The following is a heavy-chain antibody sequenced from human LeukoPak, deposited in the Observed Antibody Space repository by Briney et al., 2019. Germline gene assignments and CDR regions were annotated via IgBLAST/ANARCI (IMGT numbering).Heavy chain of an antibody. CDR3: ARRPPYSSGYYPRDRALATDFDF. V-gene: IGHV4-4*02. D-gene: IGHD3-22*01. CDR2: IYHGGNT. CDR1: GGSISSSNW. J-gene: IGHJ4*02. Sequence: SETLSLTCGVSGGSISSSNWWSWVRQPPGKGLEWIGEIYHGGNTNYNPSLKSRVTISVDTSKNQFSLKVTSVTAADTAVYYCARRPPYSSGYYPRDRALATDFDFWGQGTLVTVSS.